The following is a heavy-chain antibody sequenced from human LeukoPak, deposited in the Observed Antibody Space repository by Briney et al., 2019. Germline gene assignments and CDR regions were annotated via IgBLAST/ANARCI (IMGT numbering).Heavy chain of an antibody. V-gene: IGHV4-4*07. Sequence: SETLSLICTVSGGSISSYYWSWIRQPAGKGLEWIGRIYSTGSTDYNPSLKSGVTMSVDTSKSQFSLKLSSVTAADTAVYYCARGPDYYDYVWGRNRNPFDYWGQGTLATVSS. D-gene: IGHD3-16*01. CDR1: GGSISSYY. CDR2: IYSTGST. J-gene: IGHJ4*02. CDR3: ARGPDYYDYVWGRNRNPFDY.